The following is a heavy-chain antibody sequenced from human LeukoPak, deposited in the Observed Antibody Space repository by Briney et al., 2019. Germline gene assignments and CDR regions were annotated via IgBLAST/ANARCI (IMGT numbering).Heavy chain of an antibody. Sequence: VASVKVSCKASGGTFSSYAISWVRQAPGQGLEWMGWISAYNGNTNYAQKLQGRVTMTTDTSTSTAYMELRSLRSDDTAVYYCARDPQDSSGYYVPGYFDYWGQGTLVTVSS. V-gene: IGHV1-18*01. D-gene: IGHD3-22*01. CDR3: ARDPQDSSGYYVPGYFDY. CDR1: GGTFSSYA. CDR2: ISAYNGNT. J-gene: IGHJ4*02.